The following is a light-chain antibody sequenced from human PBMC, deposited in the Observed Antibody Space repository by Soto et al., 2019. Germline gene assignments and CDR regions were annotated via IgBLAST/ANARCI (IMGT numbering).Light chain of an antibody. V-gene: IGKV3-11*01. Sequence: EIVLTQSPATLSLSPGERATLSCRASQSVGSVLAWYQQKSGQAPRLLIYDASNRAPGIPARFSGSGSGTDFTLTISSLEPEDCAVYYCQHHSNWLGTFGPGTKVDIK. CDR2: DAS. J-gene: IGKJ1*01. CDR3: QHHSNWLGT. CDR1: QSVGSV.